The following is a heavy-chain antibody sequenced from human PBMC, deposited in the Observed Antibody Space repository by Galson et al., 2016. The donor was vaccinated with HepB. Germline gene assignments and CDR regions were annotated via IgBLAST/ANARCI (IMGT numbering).Heavy chain of an antibody. D-gene: IGHD2-2*01. CDR3: ARDSGYCSKIDCRGDAFDI. V-gene: IGHV3-7*04. Sequence: SLRLSCAASGLTLSTNWMSWVRQAPGKGLEWVANIKQDGSEKYYVDSVKGRFTISRDNAKNSLYLQMNSLRAEDTAVYCARDSGYCSKIDCRGDAFDIWGQGTMVTVSS. CDR2: IKQDGSEK. CDR1: GLTLSTNW. J-gene: IGHJ3*02.